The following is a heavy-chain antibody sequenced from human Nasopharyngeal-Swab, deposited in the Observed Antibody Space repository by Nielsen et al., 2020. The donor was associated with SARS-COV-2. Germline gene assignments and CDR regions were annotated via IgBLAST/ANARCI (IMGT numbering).Heavy chain of an antibody. CDR1: GFTFSRCT. CDR3: ASTPLDSSGYYYAFHY. D-gene: IGHD3-22*01. J-gene: IGHJ4*02. Sequence: GESLKISCAASGFTFSRCTMHWVRQVPGKGLEWVAVISYDGSNKYYADSVKGRFTISRDISKNTLYLQMNSLRAEDTAVFYCASTPLDSSGYYYAFHYWGRGTLVTVSS. CDR2: ISYDGSNK. V-gene: IGHV3-30-3*01.